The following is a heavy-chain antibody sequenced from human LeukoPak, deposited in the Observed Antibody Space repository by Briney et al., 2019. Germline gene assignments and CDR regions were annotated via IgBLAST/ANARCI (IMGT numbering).Heavy chain of an antibody. J-gene: IGHJ4*02. CDR2: ISYDGSNK. V-gene: IGHV3-30*18. D-gene: IGHD5-24*01. CDR3: AKDLRRDGYNLDY. Sequence: GGSLRLSCAAAGFTFSNAWMSWVRQAPGKGLEWVAVISYDGSNKYYADSVKGRFTISRDNSKNTLYLQMNSLRAEDTAVYYCAKDLRRDGYNLDYWGQGTLVTVSS. CDR1: GFTFSNAW.